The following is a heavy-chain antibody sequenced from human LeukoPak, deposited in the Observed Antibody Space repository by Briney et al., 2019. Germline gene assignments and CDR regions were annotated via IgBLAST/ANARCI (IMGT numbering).Heavy chain of an antibody. CDR1: GGSISSYY. CDR2: IYYSGST. V-gene: IGHV4-59*08. CDR3: ARHRVPRSGWYGDFDC. J-gene: IGHJ4*02. Sequence: SETLSLTCTVSGGSISSYYWSWIRQPPGKGLEWIEYIYYSGSTNYNPSLKSRVTISVDTSKNQFSLKLSSVTAADTAVYYCARHRVPRSGWYGDFDCWGQGTLVTVSS. D-gene: IGHD6-19*01.